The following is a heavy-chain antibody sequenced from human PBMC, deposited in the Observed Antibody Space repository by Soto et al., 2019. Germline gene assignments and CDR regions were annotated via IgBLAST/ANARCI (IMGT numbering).Heavy chain of an antibody. V-gene: IGHV3-30-3*01. CDR2: ISYDGTNR. CDR1: GFPFKNQA. J-gene: IGHJ4*02. D-gene: IGHD4-17*01. CDR3: ARENYGDHYFDY. Sequence: GGSLRLSCEASGFPFKNQAMHWVRQAPGKGPEWVAVISYDGTNRYYGESVKGRFTISRDNSKTTLYLQMSSLRAEDTALYYCARENYGDHYFDYWGQGTLVTVSS.